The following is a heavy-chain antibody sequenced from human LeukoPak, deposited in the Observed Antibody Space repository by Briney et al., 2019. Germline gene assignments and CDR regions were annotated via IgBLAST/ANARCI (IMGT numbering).Heavy chain of an antibody. D-gene: IGHD3-3*01. CDR1: GYTFTSYY. V-gene: IGHV1-46*01. J-gene: IGHJ4*02. CDR3: ARSYRFLEWLNYFDY. Sequence: GASVKVSCKASGYTFTSYYMHWVRQAPGQGLEWMGIINPSGGSTSYAQKFQGRVTMTRDTSTSTVYMELSSLRSEDTAVYYCARSYRFLEWLNYFDYWGQGTLVTVSS. CDR2: INPSGGST.